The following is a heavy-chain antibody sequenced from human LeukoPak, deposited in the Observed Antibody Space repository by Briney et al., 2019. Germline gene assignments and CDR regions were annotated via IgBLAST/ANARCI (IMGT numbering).Heavy chain of an antibody. CDR1: GYSISSGYY. D-gene: IGHD3-22*01. Sequence: SETLSLTCAVSGYSISSGYYWGWIRQPPGKGLEWIGSIYHSGSTYYNPSLKSRVTISVDTSKNQFSLKLSSVTAADTAVYYCARQSYYDSSGYYYDYWGQGTLVTVSS. CDR3: ARQSYYDSSGYYYDY. J-gene: IGHJ4*02. V-gene: IGHV4-38-2*01. CDR2: IYHSGST.